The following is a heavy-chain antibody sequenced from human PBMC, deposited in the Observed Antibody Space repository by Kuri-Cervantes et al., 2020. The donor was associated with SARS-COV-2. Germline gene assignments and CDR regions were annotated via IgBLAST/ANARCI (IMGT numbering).Heavy chain of an antibody. CDR3: ASSLAALRGPFDY. D-gene: IGHD6-13*01. Sequence: SVKVSCKASGGTFSSYAISWVRQAPGQGLEWMGGIIPIFGTANYAQKFQGRVTITADESTSTAYMELSSLRSEDTAAYYCASSLAALRGPFDYWGQGTLVAVSS. CDR1: GGTFSSYA. CDR2: IIPIFGTA. J-gene: IGHJ4*02. V-gene: IGHV1-69*13.